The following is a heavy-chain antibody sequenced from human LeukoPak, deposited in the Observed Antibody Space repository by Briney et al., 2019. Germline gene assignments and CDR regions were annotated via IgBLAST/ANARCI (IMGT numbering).Heavy chain of an antibody. CDR1: GFTFSSYS. V-gene: IGHV3-48*01. D-gene: IGHD4-17*01. CDR2: ISSSSSTI. CDR3: ASRATVTMA. J-gene: IGHJ5*02. Sequence: PGGSLRLSCAASGFTFSSYSMNWVRQAPGKGLEWVSYISSSSSTIYYADSVKGRFTISRDNSKNTLYLQMNSLRAEDTAVYYCASRATVTMAWGQGTLVTVSS.